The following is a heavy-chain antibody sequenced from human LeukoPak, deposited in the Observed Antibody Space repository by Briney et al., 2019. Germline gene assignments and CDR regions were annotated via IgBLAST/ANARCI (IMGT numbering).Heavy chain of an antibody. CDR1: GGSISSYY. CDR3: ATIQRDHAFDI. D-gene: IGHD6-25*01. V-gene: IGHV4-59*12. Sequence: SETLSLTCTVSGGSISSYYWSWIRQPPGKGLEWIGYIYYSGSTNYNPSLKSRVTISVDTSKNQFSLKLYSVTAADTAVYYCATIQRDHAFDIWGQGTMVTVSS. J-gene: IGHJ3*02. CDR2: IYYSGST.